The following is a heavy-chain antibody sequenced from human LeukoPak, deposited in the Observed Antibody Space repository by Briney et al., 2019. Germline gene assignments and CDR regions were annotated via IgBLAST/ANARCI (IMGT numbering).Heavy chain of an antibody. CDR3: AKDIGSYYDY. J-gene: IGHJ4*02. CDR1: GFTFSSYW. Sequence: GGSLRLSCAASGFTFSSYWMSWVRQAPGKGLEWVANIKQDGREKYYVYSVKGRFTISRDNAKKTLYREMNSVRAEDTAVYYCAKDIGSYYDYWGQGILVTVSS. D-gene: IGHD3-10*01. V-gene: IGHV3-7*01. CDR2: IKQDGREK.